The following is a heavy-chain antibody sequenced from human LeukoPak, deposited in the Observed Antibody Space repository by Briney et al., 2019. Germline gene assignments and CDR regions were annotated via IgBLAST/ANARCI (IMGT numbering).Heavy chain of an antibody. CDR1: GFTFSTYR. D-gene: IGHD6-19*01. CDR2: IKQDGSEK. CDR3: ARVFGQWLVSFDI. V-gene: IGHV3-7*01. J-gene: IGHJ3*02. Sequence: GGSLRLSCAASGFTFSTYRMSWVRQAPGKGLGWVANIKQDGSEKHYVDSVKGRFTISRDNAKNSLYLQMSSLRAEDTAVYYCARVFGQWLVSFDIWGQGTMVTVSS.